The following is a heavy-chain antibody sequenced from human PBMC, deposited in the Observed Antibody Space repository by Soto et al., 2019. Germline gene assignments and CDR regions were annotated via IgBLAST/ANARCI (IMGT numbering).Heavy chain of an antibody. V-gene: IGHV6-1*01. Sequence: TCAISGDSVSSNSAAWNWIRQSPSRGLEWLGRTYYRSKWYNDYAVSVKSRITINPDTSKNQFSLQLNSVTPEDTAVYYCARVVIGWFYYYYGMDVWGQGTTVTVSS. CDR2: TYYRSKWYN. CDR1: GDSVSSNSAA. D-gene: IGHD6-19*01. CDR3: ARVVIGWFYYYYGMDV. J-gene: IGHJ6*02.